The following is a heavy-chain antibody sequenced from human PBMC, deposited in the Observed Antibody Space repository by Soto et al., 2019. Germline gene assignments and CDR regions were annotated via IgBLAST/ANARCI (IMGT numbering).Heavy chain of an antibody. CDR3: ARATRTTVTTMNYYGMDV. CDR2: INHSGST. CDR1: GGSFSGYY. Sequence: TLSLTCAVYGGSFSGYYWSWIRQPPGKGLEWIGEINHSGSTNYNPSLKSRVTISVDTSKNQFSLKLSSVTAADTAVYYCARATRTTVTTMNYYGMDVWGQGTTVTVSS. V-gene: IGHV4-34*01. D-gene: IGHD4-17*01. J-gene: IGHJ6*02.